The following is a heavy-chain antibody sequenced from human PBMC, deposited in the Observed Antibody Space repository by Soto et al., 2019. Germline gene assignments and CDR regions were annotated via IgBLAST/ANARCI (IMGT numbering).Heavy chain of an antibody. Sequence: QVQLVQSGAEVKKPGASVKVSCKASGYTFTSYYMHWVRQAPGQGLEWMGIINPSGGSTRYAQKLQGRVTMTRDTSTSTVYMELSSLRSEATAVYYCARGLIYDSSGYYFDYWGQGTLVTVSS. V-gene: IGHV1-46*01. CDR3: ARGLIYDSSGYYFDY. CDR2: INPSGGST. J-gene: IGHJ4*02. D-gene: IGHD3-22*01. CDR1: GYTFTSYY.